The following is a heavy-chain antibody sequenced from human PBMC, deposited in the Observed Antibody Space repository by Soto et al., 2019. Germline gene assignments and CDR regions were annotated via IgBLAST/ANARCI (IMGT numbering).Heavy chain of an antibody. CDR1: GFTFRTYT. Sequence: EVQLVESGGGLVKPGGSLRLSCVASGFTFRTYTINWVRQAPGKGLEWVSGIRGFSPYTFYAESVKGRFTISRDNAKNSLYLQMNSLGVEDPAVYYCARDRGYDAHDYYYHAMDVWGQGTTVTVSS. V-gene: IGHV3-21*01. CDR3: ARDRGYDAHDYYYHAMDV. CDR2: IRGFSPYT. D-gene: IGHD2-15*01. J-gene: IGHJ6*02.